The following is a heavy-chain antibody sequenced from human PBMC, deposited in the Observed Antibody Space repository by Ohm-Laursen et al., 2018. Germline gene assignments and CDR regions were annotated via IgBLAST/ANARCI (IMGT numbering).Heavy chain of an antibody. D-gene: IGHD1-14*01. Sequence: SLRLSCAASGFTFSNFWMSWVRQAPGKGLEWVASIKQDGTEKHYVEPMQGRFTISRDNAKNSVYLQMNSLRAEDTAIYYCARDPIDNNGYNPDYWGQGTLVTVSS. J-gene: IGHJ4*02. CDR2: IKQDGTEK. CDR3: ARDPIDNNGYNPDY. CDR1: GFTFSNFW. V-gene: IGHV3-7*01.